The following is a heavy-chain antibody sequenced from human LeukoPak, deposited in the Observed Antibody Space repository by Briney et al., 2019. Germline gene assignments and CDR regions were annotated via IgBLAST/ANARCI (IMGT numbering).Heavy chain of an antibody. CDR1: GYTFTSYD. CDR2: MNPNSGNT. D-gene: IGHD2-2*01. J-gene: IGHJ4*02. Sequence: ASVKVSCKASGYTFTSYDINWVRQATGQGLEWMGWMNPNSGNTGYAQKFQGRVTMTRNTSISTAYMELSSLRSEDTAVYYCAGGARYCSSTSCYGGEDYWGQGTLVTVSS. V-gene: IGHV1-8*01. CDR3: AGGARYCSSTSCYGGEDY.